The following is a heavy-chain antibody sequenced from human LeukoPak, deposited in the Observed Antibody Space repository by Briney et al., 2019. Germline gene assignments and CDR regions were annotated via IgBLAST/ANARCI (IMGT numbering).Heavy chain of an antibody. Sequence: QSGGSLRLSCAASGFSFSSYAMSWVRQAPGKGLEWVSVISSSGGSTYYADSVKGRFTISRDNSKNTLHLQMNSLRAEDTAVYYCAKSRLYGDYANFDYWGQGTLVTVSS. J-gene: IGHJ4*02. CDR2: ISSSGGST. D-gene: IGHD4-17*01. V-gene: IGHV3-23*01. CDR3: AKSRLYGDYANFDY. CDR1: GFSFSSYA.